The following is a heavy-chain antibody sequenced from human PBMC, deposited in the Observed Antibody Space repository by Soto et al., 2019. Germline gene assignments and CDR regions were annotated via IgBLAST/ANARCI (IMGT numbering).Heavy chain of an antibody. D-gene: IGHD1-7*01. CDR1: GGSMSGYF. J-gene: IGHJ5*01. CDR2: IYYTGSP. CDR3: ARAPSWNYDS. Sequence: PSETLSLTCIVSGGSMSGYFWNWIRQSPGKGLEWIGYIYYTGSPKYNPSLKTRVSISVDTSKNQFSLKLTSVTAADTAVYYCARAPSWNYDSWGQGTLVTVSS. V-gene: IGHV4-59*01.